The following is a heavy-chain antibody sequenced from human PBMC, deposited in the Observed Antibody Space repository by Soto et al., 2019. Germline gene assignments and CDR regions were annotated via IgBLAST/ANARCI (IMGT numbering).Heavy chain of an antibody. V-gene: IGHV1-69*06. CDR2: IIPILDTP. CDR3: AGALFGLGSGGPRGDYGMDV. D-gene: IGHD2-15*01. J-gene: IGHJ6*02. Sequence: QVQLVQSGAEVKKPGSSVKVSCKASGGTLSRNAINWVRQAPGQGLEWMGGIIPILDTPNYARKFQGRVTISADKSSSTAYMELSSLISEDKAVYYCAGALFGLGSGGPRGDYGMDVWGQGTTVSVS. CDR1: GGTLSRNA.